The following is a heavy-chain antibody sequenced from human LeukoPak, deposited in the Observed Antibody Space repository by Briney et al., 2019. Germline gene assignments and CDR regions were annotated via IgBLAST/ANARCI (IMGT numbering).Heavy chain of an antibody. J-gene: IGHJ4*02. Sequence: GGSLRLSCATSGFTFSNYAMHWDRQAPGKGLEWVAVISNDGNNKHYIDSVKGRFTISRDNSKDTLYLQINSLRAEDTAVYYCGRVAPGGRHIDYWGQGTLVAVSS. CDR1: GFTFSNYA. CDR2: ISNDGNNK. V-gene: IGHV3-30-3*01. CDR3: GRVAPGGRHIDY. D-gene: IGHD2-15*01.